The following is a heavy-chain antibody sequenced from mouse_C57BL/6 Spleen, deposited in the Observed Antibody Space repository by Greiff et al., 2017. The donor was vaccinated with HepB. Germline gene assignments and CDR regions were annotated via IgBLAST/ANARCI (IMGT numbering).Heavy chain of an antibody. CDR1: GYTFTDYY. CDR3: ARGFAY. V-gene: IGHV1-26*01. Sequence: EVQLQQSGPELVKPGASVKISCKASGYTFTDYYMNWVKQSHGKSLEWIGDINPNNGGTSYNQKFKGKATLTVDKSSSTADMELRSLTSEDSAVYYCARGFAYWGQGTLVTVSA. J-gene: IGHJ3*01. CDR2: INPNNGGT.